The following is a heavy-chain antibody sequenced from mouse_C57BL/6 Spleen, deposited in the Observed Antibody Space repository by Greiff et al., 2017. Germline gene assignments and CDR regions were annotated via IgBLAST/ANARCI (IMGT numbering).Heavy chain of an antibody. CDR3: ARPYYYGSSYGYFDV. Sequence: VQLQQPGAELVKPGASVKLSCKASGYTFTDYNMHWVKQSHGKSLEWIGYINPNNGGTSYNQKFKGKATLTVNKSSSTAYMELRSLTSEDSAVYYCARPYYYGSSYGYFDVWGTGTTVTVSS. CDR2: INPNNGGT. D-gene: IGHD1-1*01. CDR1: GYTFTDYN. V-gene: IGHV1-22*01. J-gene: IGHJ1*03.